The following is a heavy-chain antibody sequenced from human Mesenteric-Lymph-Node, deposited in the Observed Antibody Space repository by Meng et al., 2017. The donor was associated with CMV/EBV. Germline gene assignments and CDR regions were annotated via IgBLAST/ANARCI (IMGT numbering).Heavy chain of an antibody. D-gene: IGHD3-22*01. CDR2: INSDGSST. CDR3: ARGITMIVP. CDR1: GFTFSSYW. J-gene: IGHJ5*02. V-gene: IGHV3-74*01. Sequence: LSLTCAASGFTFSSYWMHWVRQAPGKGLVWVSRINSDGSSTSYADSVKGRFTISRDNAKNTLYLQMNSLRAEDTAVYYCARGITMIVPWGQGTLVTVSS.